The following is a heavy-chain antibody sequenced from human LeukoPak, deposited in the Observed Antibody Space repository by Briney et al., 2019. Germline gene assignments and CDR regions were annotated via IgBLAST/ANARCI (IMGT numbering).Heavy chain of an antibody. V-gene: IGHV4-61*01. CDR2: IYYSGST. D-gene: IGHD5-18*01. CDR3: ARGSRGYTYG. CDR1: GASVSSGSYY. J-gene: IGHJ4*02. Sequence: SEILSLTCTVSGASVSSGSYYWSWIRQPPGKGLEWIGYIYYSGSTNYNPSLKSRVTISVDTSKNQFSLKLSSVTAADTAVYYCARGSRGYTYGWGQGTLVTVSS.